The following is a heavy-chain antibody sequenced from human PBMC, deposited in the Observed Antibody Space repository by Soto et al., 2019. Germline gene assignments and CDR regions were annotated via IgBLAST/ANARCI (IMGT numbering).Heavy chain of an antibody. D-gene: IGHD6-25*01. CDR1: GFTFSSYG. J-gene: IGHJ6*02. V-gene: IGHV3-30*18. Sequence: QVQLVESGGGVVQPGRSLRLSCAASGFTFSSYGMHWVRQAPGKGLEWVAVISYDGSNKYYADSVKGRFTISRDNSKNPLYLQMNSLRAEDTAVYYCAKDRRPNYYCGMDVWGQGPTVTVSS. CDR3: AKDRRPNYYCGMDV. CDR2: ISYDGSNK.